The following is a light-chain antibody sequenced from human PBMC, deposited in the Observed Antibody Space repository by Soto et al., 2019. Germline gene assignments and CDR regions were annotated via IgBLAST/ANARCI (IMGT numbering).Light chain of an antibody. CDR3: QQYNNWRGT. V-gene: IGKV3-15*01. Sequence: EIVMTQSPATLSVSPGERATLSCRASQSVSSNLAWYQQKPGQAPRLLIYGASTRATGIPARFSGSGSGTEFTLNISSLKSEDFAVYYCQQYNNWRGTFGQGTKVEIK. CDR2: GAS. J-gene: IGKJ1*01. CDR1: QSVSSN.